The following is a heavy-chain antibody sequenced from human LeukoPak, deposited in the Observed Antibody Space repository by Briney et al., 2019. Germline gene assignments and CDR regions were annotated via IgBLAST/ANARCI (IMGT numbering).Heavy chain of an antibody. J-gene: IGHJ5*02. Sequence: GGSLTLSCAASGFNLVAYWMSWVRQAPGKGLEWVSVITEDGGGTFYADSVKGRFIVSRDNSKNSLYLQMNSLRAEDTAVYYCVTGRYSPDPWGQGTLVTVSS. CDR3: VTGRYSPDP. CDR1: GFNLVAYW. D-gene: IGHD2-15*01. V-gene: IGHV3-23*01. CDR2: ITEDGGGT.